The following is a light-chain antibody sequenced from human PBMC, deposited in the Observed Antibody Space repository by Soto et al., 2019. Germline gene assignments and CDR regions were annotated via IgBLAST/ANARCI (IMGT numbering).Light chain of an antibody. V-gene: IGKV1-5*03. CDR2: KAS. CDR3: QQYNSYSIT. CDR1: QSISSC. J-gene: IGKJ5*01. Sequence: DIQMTQSPSTLSSTXWGAATITXXVSQSISSCLGWYQQKPGKAPKLLIYKASNLQSGVPSRFSGSGSGTEFTLTISSVQPDDFASYYCQQYNSYSITFGQGTRLEIK.